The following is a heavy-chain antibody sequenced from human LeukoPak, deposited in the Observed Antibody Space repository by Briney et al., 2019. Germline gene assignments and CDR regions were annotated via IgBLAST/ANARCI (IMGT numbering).Heavy chain of an antibody. CDR2: ISSSSSYV. J-gene: IGHJ3*02. CDR3: ARGREYSFDAFDI. V-gene: IGHV3-21*01. Sequence: GGSLRLSCAASGFTFSSYSMNWVRQAPGKGLEWVSSISSSSSYVYYADSVKGRFTISRDNAKNSLYLQMNSLRAEDTAVYYCARGREYSFDAFDIWGQGTMVTVSS. D-gene: IGHD5-18*01. CDR1: GFTFSSYS.